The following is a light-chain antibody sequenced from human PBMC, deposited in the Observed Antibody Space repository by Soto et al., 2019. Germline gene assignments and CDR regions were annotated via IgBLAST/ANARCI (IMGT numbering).Light chain of an antibody. CDR3: LQDYNYPRT. J-gene: IGKJ1*01. V-gene: IGKV1-6*01. Sequence: AIQMTQSPSSLSASVGDRVTITCRASQGIRNALGWYQQKPGKAPKLLIYAASSLQSGAPSRFSGSGSGTDFTLTISGLNPEDFATYYCLQDYNYPRTLGQGTKVDIK. CDR1: QGIRNA. CDR2: AAS.